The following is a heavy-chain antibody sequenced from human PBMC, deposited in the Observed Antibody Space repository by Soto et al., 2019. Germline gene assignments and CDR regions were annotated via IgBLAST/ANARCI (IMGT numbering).Heavy chain of an antibody. D-gene: IGHD5-18*01. CDR3: ARGVSGYSSPTGGY. V-gene: IGHV3-30-3*01. Sequence: QVQLVESGGGVVQPGRSLRLSCAASGFTFSSYAMHWVRQAPGKGLEWVAVISYDGSNKYYADSVKGRFTISRDNSKNTLYLQMNSLRAEDTAVYYCARGVSGYSSPTGGYWGQGPLVTVSS. CDR1: GFTFSSYA. CDR2: ISYDGSNK. J-gene: IGHJ4*02.